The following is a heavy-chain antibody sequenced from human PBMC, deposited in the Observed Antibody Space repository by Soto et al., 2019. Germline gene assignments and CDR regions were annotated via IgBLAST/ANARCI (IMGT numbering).Heavy chain of an antibody. CDR1: GFTFSSYA. D-gene: IGHD3-3*01. CDR2: ISGSGGST. Sequence: GGSLRLSCAASGFTFSSYAMSWVRQAPGKGLEWVSAISGSGGSTYYADSVKGRFTISRDNSKNTLYLQMNSLRAEDTAVYYCAKDPHYDFWSGYYTNWFDPWGQGTLVTVSS. J-gene: IGHJ5*02. V-gene: IGHV3-23*01. CDR3: AKDPHYDFWSGYYTNWFDP.